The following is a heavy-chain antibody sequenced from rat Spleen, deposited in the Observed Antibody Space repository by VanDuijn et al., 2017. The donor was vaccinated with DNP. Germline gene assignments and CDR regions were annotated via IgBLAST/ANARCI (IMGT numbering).Heavy chain of an antibody. D-gene: IGHD1-4*01. CDR1: GFNFNDYW. V-gene: IGHV4-2*01. Sequence: EVKLVESGGGLVQPGRSLKLSCAASGFNFNDYWMGWVRQTPGKGLEWIGEINEDSTIMNYSPSLKDKFSISRDNAQNTLYLQMSKLGSEDSAIYYCTTRGDGYDNWFAYWGQGTLVTVSS. J-gene: IGHJ3*01. CDR3: TTRGDGYDNWFAY. CDR2: INEDSTIM.